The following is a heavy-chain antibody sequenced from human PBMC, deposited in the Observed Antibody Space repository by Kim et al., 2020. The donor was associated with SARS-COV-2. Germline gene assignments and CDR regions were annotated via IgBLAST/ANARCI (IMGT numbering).Heavy chain of an antibody. D-gene: IGHD3-22*01. Sequence: STYYPPSLESRVTLSVDTSRNEFSLRLRSVTAADTAVYFCARDTSGYTFDSWGQGTLVAVSS. CDR2: ST. J-gene: IGHJ4*02. CDR3: ARDTSGYTFDS. V-gene: IGHV4-31*02.